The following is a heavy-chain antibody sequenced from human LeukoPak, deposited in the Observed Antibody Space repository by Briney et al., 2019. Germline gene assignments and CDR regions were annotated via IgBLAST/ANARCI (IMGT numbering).Heavy chain of an antibody. D-gene: IGHD1/OR15-1a*01. CDR3: ARDTARTTTDGGPDY. Sequence: GASVKVSCKASGYTFASYGIDWVRQAPGQGLEWMGWISGYNDDTYYAQNLQGRVTMTTDTSTSTSYMELRSLTSDDTALYYCARDTARTTTDGGPDYWDQGTLVTVSS. V-gene: IGHV1-18*01. J-gene: IGHJ4*02. CDR1: GYTFASYG. CDR2: ISGYNDDT.